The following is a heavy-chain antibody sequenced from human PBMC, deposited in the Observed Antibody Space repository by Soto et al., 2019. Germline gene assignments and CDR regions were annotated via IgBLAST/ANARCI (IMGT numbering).Heavy chain of an antibody. CDR1: GGSISSGGYY. J-gene: IGHJ4*02. D-gene: IGHD5-18*01. CDR2: IYYSGST. CDR3: ARGSRIQLWLPDY. Sequence: PSETLSLTCTVSGGSISSGGYYWSWIRQHPGKGLEWIGYIYYSGSTYYNPSLKSRVTISVDTSKNQFSLKLSSVTAADTAVYYCARGSRIQLWLPDYWGQGTLVTVSS. V-gene: IGHV4-31*03.